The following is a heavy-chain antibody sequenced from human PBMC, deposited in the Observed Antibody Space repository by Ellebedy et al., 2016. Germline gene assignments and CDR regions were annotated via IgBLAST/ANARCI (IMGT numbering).Heavy chain of an antibody. CDR3: ARGVGSGWLDP. Sequence: GGSLRLSCAASGFTFSNAWMNWVRQAPGKGLEWVSAIFSDGNTYYADSVKGRFTISRDNSENTLYLKMNSLRAEDTAMYYCARGVGSGWLDPWGQGTLVTVSS. V-gene: IGHV3-53*01. J-gene: IGHJ5*02. D-gene: IGHD2-15*01. CDR1: GFTFSNAW. CDR2: IFSDGNT.